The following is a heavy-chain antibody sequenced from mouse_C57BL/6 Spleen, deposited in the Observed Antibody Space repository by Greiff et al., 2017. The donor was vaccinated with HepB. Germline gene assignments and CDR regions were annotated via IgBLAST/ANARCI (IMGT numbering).Heavy chain of an antibody. CDR1: GYTFTDYY. CDR3: ARKGTVVARNYFDY. Sequence: EVKLQQSGPVLVKPGASVKMSCKASGYTFTDYYMNWVKQSHGKSLEWIGVINPYNGGTSYNQKFKGKATLTVDKSSSTAYMELNSLTSEDSAVYYCARKGTVVARNYFDYWGQGTTLTVSS. V-gene: IGHV1-19*01. CDR2: INPYNGGT. J-gene: IGHJ2*01. D-gene: IGHD1-1*01.